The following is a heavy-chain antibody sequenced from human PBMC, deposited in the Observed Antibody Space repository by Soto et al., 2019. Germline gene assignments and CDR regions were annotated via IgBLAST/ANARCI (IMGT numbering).Heavy chain of an antibody. V-gene: IGHV1-18*01. CDR1: GFTFTNYY. CDR2: ISAYSGNT. J-gene: IGHJ4*02. CDR3: ERGDTYSVNWYFDY. D-gene: IGHD1-1*01. Sequence: QVQLVQSGAEVKKPGASVKVSCKTSGFTFTNYYINWVRQAPGQGLEVMGWISAYSGNTNYAQNLQGRVTMTTDTSASSAYLELRSLRSDDTAVYFCERGDTYSVNWYFDYWGQGSLVTVTS.